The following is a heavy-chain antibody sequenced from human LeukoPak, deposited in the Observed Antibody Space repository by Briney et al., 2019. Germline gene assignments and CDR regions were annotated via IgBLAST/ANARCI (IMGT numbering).Heavy chain of an antibody. CDR1: GFTFSSYS. CDR3: ARDLAWGAY. D-gene: IGHD4/OR15-4a*01. CDR2: ITSSSSSI. Sequence: GGSLRLSCAASGFTFSSYSMNWVRQAPGKGLEWVSSITSSSSSIYSADSVKGRLTISRDNAKNSLYLEMNSLRDEDTAVYYCARDLAWGAYWGQGTLVTVSS. J-gene: IGHJ4*02. V-gene: IGHV3-21*01.